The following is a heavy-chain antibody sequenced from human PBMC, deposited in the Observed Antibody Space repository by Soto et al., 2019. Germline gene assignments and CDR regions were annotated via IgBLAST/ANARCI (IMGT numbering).Heavy chain of an antibody. J-gene: IGHJ5*02. Sequence: QVQLQESGPRLVKPSGSLSLTCGVSGGTVASSHWWSWVRQSPGGGLEWIGNVYHTGDTNFNPSLQSRVTISVDKTNKLFSLRLNSLTAADTAVYFCAREIVTAGGNNYFDPWGPGTLVTVSS. CDR1: GGTVASSHW. V-gene: IGHV4-4*02. D-gene: IGHD2-21*02. CDR3: AREIVTAGGNNYFDP. CDR2: VYHTGDT.